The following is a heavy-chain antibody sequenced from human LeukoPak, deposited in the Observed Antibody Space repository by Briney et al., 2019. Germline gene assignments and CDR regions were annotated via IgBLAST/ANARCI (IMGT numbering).Heavy chain of an antibody. J-gene: IGHJ4*02. CDR3: AKGSRLARYYFDY. CDR2: ISGSGGST. V-gene: IGHV3-23*01. Sequence: PGGSLSLSCVVSGFTFSDHFLDWVRQAPGKGLEWVSAISGSGGSTYYADSVKGRFTISRDNSKNTLYLQMNSLRAEDTAVYYCAKGSRLARYYFDYWGQGTLVTVSS. CDR1: GFTFSDHF. D-gene: IGHD6-13*01.